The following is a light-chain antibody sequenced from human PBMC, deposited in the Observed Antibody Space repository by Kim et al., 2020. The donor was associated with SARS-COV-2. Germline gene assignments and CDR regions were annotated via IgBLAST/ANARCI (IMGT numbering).Light chain of an antibody. Sequence: VSPGQTASVTCSGDKLGDKYACWYQQKPGQSPVLVIYQDSKRPSGIPERFSGSNSGNTATLTISGTHAMDEADYYCQAWDSSTFYVFGTGTKVTVL. J-gene: IGLJ1*01. CDR1: KLGDKY. CDR2: QDS. CDR3: QAWDSSTFYV. V-gene: IGLV3-1*01.